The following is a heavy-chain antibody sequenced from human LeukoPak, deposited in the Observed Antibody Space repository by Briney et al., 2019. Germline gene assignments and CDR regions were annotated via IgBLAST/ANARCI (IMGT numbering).Heavy chain of an antibody. CDR3: ARGLYSSSWYEPIDY. V-gene: IGHV4-34*01. CDR1: GGSFSGYY. Sequence: PSETLSLTCAVYGGSFSGYYWSWIRQPPGKGLEWIGEINHSGSTNYNPSLKSRVTISVDTSKNQFSLKLSSVTAADTAVYYCARGLYSSSWYEPIDYWGQGTLVTVSS. CDR2: INHSGST. J-gene: IGHJ4*02. D-gene: IGHD6-13*01.